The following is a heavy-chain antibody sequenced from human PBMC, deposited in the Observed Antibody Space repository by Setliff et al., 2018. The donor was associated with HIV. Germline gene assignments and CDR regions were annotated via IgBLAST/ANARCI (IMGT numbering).Heavy chain of an antibody. CDR1: GFTFSDYY. CDR2: ISSRGSTI. CDR3: ARDSSRGYLDWLSLKYYYSYYIDV. V-gene: IGHV3-11*04. D-gene: IGHD3-9*01. J-gene: IGHJ6*03. Sequence: GSLRLSCAASGFTFSDYYMSWIRQAPGKGLEWVSYISSRGSTIYYADSVKGRFTISRDNAKNSLYLQMSSLRAEDTAVYYCARDSSRGYLDWLSLKYYYSYYIDVWGKGTTVTVSS.